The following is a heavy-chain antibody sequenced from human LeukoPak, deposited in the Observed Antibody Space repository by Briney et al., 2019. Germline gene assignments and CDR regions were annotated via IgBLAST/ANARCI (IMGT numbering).Heavy chain of an antibody. Sequence: SETLSLTCTVSGGSISSYYWSWIRQPPGKGLEWIGYIYHSGSTNYNPSLKSRVTISVDTSKNQFSLKLSSVTAADTAVYYCAMSIYDFWSGTAYYYYMDAWGKGTTVTVSS. CDR1: GGSISSYY. J-gene: IGHJ6*03. CDR2: IYHSGST. V-gene: IGHV4-59*01. D-gene: IGHD3/OR15-3a*01. CDR3: AMSIYDFWSGTAYYYYMDA.